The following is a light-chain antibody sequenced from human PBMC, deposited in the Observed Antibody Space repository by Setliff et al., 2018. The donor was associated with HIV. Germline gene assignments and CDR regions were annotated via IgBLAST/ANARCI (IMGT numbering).Light chain of an antibody. Sequence: QSALTQPPSVSGSPGQSIIISCTGTTSDIGSYNRLSRYHQRPGTAPKLIIYEVNKRPSGVSNRFSGSKSGTTASLAISGLQAADEADFYCCSYAGSNIFVVFGTGTKVTVL. CDR2: EVN. CDR1: TSDIGSYNR. V-gene: IGLV2-23*02. J-gene: IGLJ1*01. CDR3: CSYAGSNIFVV.